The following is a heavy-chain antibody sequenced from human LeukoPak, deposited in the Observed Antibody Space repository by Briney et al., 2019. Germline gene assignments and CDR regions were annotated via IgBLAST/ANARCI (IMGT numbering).Heavy chain of an antibody. CDR2: ISSSSSYI. CDR3: ARGASRADY. V-gene: IGHV3-21*01. J-gene: IGHJ4*02. CDR1: GFTFRSYN. Sequence: GGSLRLSCAASGFTFRSYNMNWVRQAPGKRPEWASSISSSSSYIYYADSVKGRFTISRDNAKNSLYLQMNSLRAEDTALYYCARGASRADYWGQGTLVTVSS.